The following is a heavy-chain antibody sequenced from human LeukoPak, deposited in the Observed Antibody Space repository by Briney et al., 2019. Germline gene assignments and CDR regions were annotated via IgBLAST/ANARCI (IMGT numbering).Heavy chain of an antibody. CDR3: AREVAGTPWIDY. V-gene: IGHV4-39*02. CDR1: GGSISSNNYN. J-gene: IGHJ4*02. D-gene: IGHD6-19*01. Sequence: SETLSLTCTVSGGSISSNNYNWGWIRQPPGRGLEWIGNIYYSGSTYYNPSLKSRVTISVDTSKNQFSLKLSSVTAADTAVYYCAREVAGTPWIDYWGQGTLVTVSS. CDR2: IYYSGST.